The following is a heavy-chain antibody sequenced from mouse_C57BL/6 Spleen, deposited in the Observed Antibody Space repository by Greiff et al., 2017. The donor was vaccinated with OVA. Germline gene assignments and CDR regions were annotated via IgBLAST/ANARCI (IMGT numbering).Heavy chain of an antibody. J-gene: IGHJ3*01. CDR1: GYTFTSYW. Sequence: QVQLQQPGAELVRPGTSVKLSCKASGYTFTSYWMHWVKQRPGQGLEWIGVIDPSDSYTNYNQKFKGKATLTVDTSSSTAYMQLSSLTSEDSAVYYCARDYSNYGVFFAYWGQGTLVTVSA. V-gene: IGHV1-59*01. CDR3: ARDYSNYGVFFAY. D-gene: IGHD2-5*01. CDR2: IDPSDSYT.